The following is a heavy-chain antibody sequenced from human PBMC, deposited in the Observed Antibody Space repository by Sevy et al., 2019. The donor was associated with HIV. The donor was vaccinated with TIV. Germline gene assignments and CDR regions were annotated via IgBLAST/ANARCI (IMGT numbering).Heavy chain of an antibody. Sequence: GGSLRLSCVASEFAFNIHNMSWVRQAPGKGLEWVSSISTSSNNIYYGDSVEGRFTIARDKAKNSLYLQMNSLRAEDTAVYYCARTFSFSWYDYWGQGTLVTVSS. CDR2: ISTSSNNI. D-gene: IGHD6-13*01. J-gene: IGHJ4*02. CDR1: EFAFNIHN. CDR3: ARTFSFSWYDY. V-gene: IGHV3-21*01.